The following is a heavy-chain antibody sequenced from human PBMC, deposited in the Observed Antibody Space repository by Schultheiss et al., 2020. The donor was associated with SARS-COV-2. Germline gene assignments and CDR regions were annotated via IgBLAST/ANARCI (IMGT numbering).Heavy chain of an antibody. CDR2: ISGSGGST. CDR3: AKDRDGYNLGYYYYGMDV. CDR1: GFTFSSYW. D-gene: IGHD5-24*01. V-gene: IGHV3-23*01. Sequence: GESLKISCAASGFTFSSYWMHWVRQAPGKGLEWVSAISGSGGSTYYADSVKGRLTISRDNAKNSLYLQMNSLRAEDTAVYYCAKDRDGYNLGYYYYGMDVWGQGTTVTVSS. J-gene: IGHJ6*02.